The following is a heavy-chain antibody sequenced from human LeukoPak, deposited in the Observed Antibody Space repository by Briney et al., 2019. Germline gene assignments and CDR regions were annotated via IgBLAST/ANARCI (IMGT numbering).Heavy chain of an antibody. CDR2: INPNSGGT. CDR1: GYTFSGYY. D-gene: IGHD3-9*01. V-gene: IGHV1-2*02. J-gene: IGHJ3*02. Sequence: ASVKVSCKASGYTFSGYYMHWVRQAPGQGLEWMGWINPNSGGTNYAQKFQGRVTMTRDTSISTAYMELSRLRSDDTAVYYCARSDYDILTGASDAFDIWGQGTMVTVSS. CDR3: ARSDYDILTGASDAFDI.